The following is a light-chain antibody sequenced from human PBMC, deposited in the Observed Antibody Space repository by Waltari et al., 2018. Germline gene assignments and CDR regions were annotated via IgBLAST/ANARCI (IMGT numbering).Light chain of an antibody. J-gene: IGLJ1*01. Sequence: QSLLTQPPSVSGTPGQRVTISCSGSSSNIGGNPVNWYQQLPGTAPKLLIYNYNPRPSGVPDRFSGSESGTSASLAISGLQSEDEAHYYCAAWDDGLSGPGWVFGTGTEVIVL. V-gene: IGLV1-44*01. CDR3: AAWDDGLSGPGWV. CDR2: NYN. CDR1: SSNIGGNP.